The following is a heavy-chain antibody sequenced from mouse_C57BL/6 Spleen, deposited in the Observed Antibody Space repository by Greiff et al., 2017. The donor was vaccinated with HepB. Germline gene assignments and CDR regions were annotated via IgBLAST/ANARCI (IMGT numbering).Heavy chain of an antibody. CDR3: AREDGYYEEWYFDV. Sequence: EVQVVESGGGLVKPGGSLKLSCAASGFTFSSYAMSWVRQTPEKRLEWVATISDGGSYTYYPDNVKGRFTISRDNAKNNLYLQMSHLKSEDTAMYYCAREDGYYEEWYFDVWGTGTTVTVSS. V-gene: IGHV5-4*01. J-gene: IGHJ1*03. CDR2: ISDGGSYT. CDR1: GFTFSSYA. D-gene: IGHD2-3*01.